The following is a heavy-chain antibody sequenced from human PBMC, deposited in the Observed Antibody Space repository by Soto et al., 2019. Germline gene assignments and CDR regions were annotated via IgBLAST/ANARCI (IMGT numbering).Heavy chain of an antibody. CDR2: ISYDGSNK. CDR1: GFTFSSYG. V-gene: IGHV3-30*18. D-gene: IGHD6-19*01. Sequence: GGSLRLSCAASGFTFSSYGMHWVRQAPGRGLEWVAVISYDGSNKYSADSVKGRFTISRDNSKNTLYLQMNSLRAEDTAVYYCAKGVAGGYWGQGTLVTVSS. J-gene: IGHJ4*02. CDR3: AKGVAGGY.